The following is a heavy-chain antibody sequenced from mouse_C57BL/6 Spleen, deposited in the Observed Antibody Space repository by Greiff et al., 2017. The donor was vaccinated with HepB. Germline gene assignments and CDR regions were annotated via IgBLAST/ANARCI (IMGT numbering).Heavy chain of an antibody. J-gene: IGHJ3*01. Sequence: EVQGVESGGGLVQSGRSLRLSCATSGFTFSDFYMEWVRQAPGKGLEWIAASRNKANDYTTEYSASVKGRFIVSRDTSQSILYLQMNALRAEDTAIYYCASDAPLTGSFAYWGQGTLVTVSA. CDR1: GFTFSDFY. CDR2: SRNKANDYTT. CDR3: ASDAPLTGSFAY. D-gene: IGHD4-1*01. V-gene: IGHV7-1*01.